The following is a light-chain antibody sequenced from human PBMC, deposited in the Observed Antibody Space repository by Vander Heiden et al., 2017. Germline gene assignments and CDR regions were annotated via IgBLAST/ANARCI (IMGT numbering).Light chain of an antibody. CDR3: QQCYSTPWT. CDR2: AAS. J-gene: IGKJ1*01. V-gene: IGKV1-39*01. Sequence: DIQMTQSPSSLSASVGDRVTITCRASQTITNYLNWYQQKPGKAPKLLIYAASSLQSGVPSRFSGSGSGTDFTLTISSLQPEHFATYYCQQCYSTPWTFGQGTKVEIK. CDR1: QTITNY.